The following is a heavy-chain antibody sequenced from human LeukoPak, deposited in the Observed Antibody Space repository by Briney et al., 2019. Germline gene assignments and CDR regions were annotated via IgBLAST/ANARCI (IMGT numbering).Heavy chain of an antibody. CDR2: INPNSGGT. CDR3: ASMKWYDILTGYYKGAFDY. Sequence: ASVKVSCKASGYTSTGYYMHWVRQAPGQGLEWVGWINPNSGGTNSAQKFQGRVTMTRDTSISTAYMELRRLRSDDTAVYYCASMKWYDILTGYYKGAFDYWGQGTLVTVSS. CDR1: GYTSTGYY. D-gene: IGHD3-9*01. J-gene: IGHJ4*02. V-gene: IGHV1-2*02.